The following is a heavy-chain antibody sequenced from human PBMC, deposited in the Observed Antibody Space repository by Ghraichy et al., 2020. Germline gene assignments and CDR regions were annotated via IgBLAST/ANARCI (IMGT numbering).Heavy chain of an antibody. J-gene: IGHJ5*02. CDR2: ISSTDDK. CDR1: GFSFSTSGVS. CDR3: VHRGVAVSGSLLHSFDP. Sequence: SGPTLVKPTQTLTLTCTFSGFSFSTSGVSVGWIRQPPGRALEWLALISSTDDKHYNPFLRTRLTISVDSSKNQVVLVMTNMDPVDTATYYCVHRGVAVSGSLLHSFDPWGQGTLVTVSS. D-gene: IGHD6-19*01. V-gene: IGHV2-5*01.